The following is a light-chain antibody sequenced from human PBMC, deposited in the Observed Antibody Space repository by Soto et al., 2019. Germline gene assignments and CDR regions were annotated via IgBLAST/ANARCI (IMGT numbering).Light chain of an antibody. CDR2: GAS. CDR1: QSVSSN. CDR3: QQYNNWPLL. V-gene: IGKV3D-15*01. J-gene: IGKJ5*01. Sequence: EIVMTHSPATLSVSPGERATLSCRASQSVSSNLAWYQQKPGQAPRLLIYGASIRATGIPARFSGSGSGTKFTLTISSLQSEDFAVYYCQQYNNWPLLFGQGTRLEIK.